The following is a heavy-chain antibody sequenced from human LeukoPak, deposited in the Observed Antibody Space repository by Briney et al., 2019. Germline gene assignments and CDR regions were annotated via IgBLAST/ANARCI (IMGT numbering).Heavy chain of an antibody. J-gene: IGHJ6*01. CDR2: MNPNSGNT. CDR3: ARDSGSSGYYINYYGMDV. D-gene: IGHD3-22*01. Sequence: ASVKVSCKASGYTFTSYDINWVRQATGQGLEWMGWMNPNSGNTGYAQKFQGRVTMTRNTSISTAYMELSSLRSEDTAVYYCARDSGSSGYYINYYGMDVWGQEPTVTVSS. V-gene: IGHV1-8*01. CDR1: GYTFTSYD.